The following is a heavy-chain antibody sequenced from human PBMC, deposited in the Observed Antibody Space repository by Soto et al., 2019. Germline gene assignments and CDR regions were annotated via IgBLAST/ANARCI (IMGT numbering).Heavy chain of an antibody. J-gene: IGHJ5*02. CDR2: IYYSGST. D-gene: IGHD2-2*02. CDR3: AAQGPAAILVSWFDP. V-gene: IGHV4-30-4*01. Sequence: SETLSLTCTVSGGSIISGDYYWNWIRQPPGKGLEWIGYIYYSGSTYYNPSLKSRVTISVDTSKNQFSLKLSSVTAADTAVYYCAAQGPAAILVSWFDPWGQGTLVTVSS. CDR1: GGSIISGDYY.